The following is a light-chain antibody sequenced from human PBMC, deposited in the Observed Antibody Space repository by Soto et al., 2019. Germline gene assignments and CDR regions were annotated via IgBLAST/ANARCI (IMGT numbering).Light chain of an antibody. J-gene: IGKJ1*01. V-gene: IGKV4-1*01. CDR2: WAS. Sequence: DIVMTQSPDSLAVSLGERATINCKSSQSVLYSSNNTNYLAWYQQKPGQPPKLLIYWASTRESGVPDRFSGSGSGTDFTLTSSSLQAEDVAVYYCQQYYSPWTFGQGTKVEIK. CDR1: QSVLYSSNNTNY. CDR3: QQYYSPWT.